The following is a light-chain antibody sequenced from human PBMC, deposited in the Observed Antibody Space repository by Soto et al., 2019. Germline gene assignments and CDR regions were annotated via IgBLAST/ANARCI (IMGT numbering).Light chain of an antibody. Sequence: IVLTQAPGTLSLSPGERATLSCRASQTGSNSYLAWYQHKSGQATRLLIYGVYSRATGIPDRFSGSGSGTDFTLTITRLEPEDSAVYFCQHYGFSQWTFGQGTKVEIK. CDR3: QHYGFSQWT. J-gene: IGKJ1*01. CDR1: QTGSNSY. CDR2: GVY. V-gene: IGKV3-20*01.